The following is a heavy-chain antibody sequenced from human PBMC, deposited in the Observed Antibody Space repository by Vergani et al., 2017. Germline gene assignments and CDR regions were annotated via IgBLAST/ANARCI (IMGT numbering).Heavy chain of an antibody. Sequence: QVQLQESGPGLVKPSQTLSLTCTVSGGSISSGGYYWSWIRQHPGKGLEWIGYIYYSGSTYYNPPLKSRVTISVDKSKKQFSLKRSSVTAADTSVYDCARVQQLVRGVSRFDPWGQGTLVTVSS. D-gene: IGHD6-13*01. CDR3: ARVQQLVRGVSRFDP. CDR2: IYYSGST. CDR1: GGSISSGGYY. V-gene: IGHV4-31*03. J-gene: IGHJ5*02.